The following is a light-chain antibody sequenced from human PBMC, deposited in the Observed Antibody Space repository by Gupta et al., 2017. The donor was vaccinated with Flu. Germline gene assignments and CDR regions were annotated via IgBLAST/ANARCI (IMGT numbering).Light chain of an antibody. CDR3: QNYYGAPVT. Sequence: DVQMTQSPSSLSASVGDRVTISCRASQGISNYLAWYQQKPGKVPRLLISARSTLQSGVPSRFSGSGSGTDFTLTITSLQPEDVATYYCQNYYGAPVTFGHGTKVDVK. CDR2: ARS. J-gene: IGKJ3*01. V-gene: IGKV1-27*01. CDR1: QGISNY.